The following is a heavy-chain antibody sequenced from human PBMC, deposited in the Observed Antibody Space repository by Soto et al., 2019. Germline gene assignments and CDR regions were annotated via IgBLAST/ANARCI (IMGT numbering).Heavy chain of an antibody. Sequence: GGSLRLSCAASGLTFSNAGMNWVRLAPGKGLEWVGRIKSKTDGGTTDYAAPVKGRFTISRDDSKNTLYLQMNSLKTEDTAVYYCTTDDVAPMATILGYWGQGTLVTVSS. CDR3: TTDDVAPMATILGY. CDR2: IKSKTDGGTT. D-gene: IGHD5-12*01. V-gene: IGHV3-15*07. CDR1: GLTFSNAG. J-gene: IGHJ4*02.